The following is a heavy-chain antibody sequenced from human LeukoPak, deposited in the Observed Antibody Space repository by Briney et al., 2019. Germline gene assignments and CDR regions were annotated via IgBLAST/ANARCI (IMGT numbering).Heavy chain of an antibody. CDR2: ISGSGGST. V-gene: IGHV3-23*01. CDR3: AKGLQWELPFDY. J-gene: IGHJ4*02. D-gene: IGHD1-26*01. CDR1: GFPFCSYS. Sequence: GGSLRLSCAASGFPFCSYSMSWVRQAPGKGLEWVSSISGSGGSTYYADSVKGRFTISRDNSKNTLYVQMNSLRAEDTAVYSCAKGLQWELPFDYWGQGTLVTVPS.